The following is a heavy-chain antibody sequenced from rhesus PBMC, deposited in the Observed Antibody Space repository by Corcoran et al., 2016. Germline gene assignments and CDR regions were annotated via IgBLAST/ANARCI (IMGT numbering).Heavy chain of an antibody. J-gene: IGHJ4*01. CDR3: ARDQVDFWTGYYHDY. Sequence: QVQLQQWGEGLVKPSETLSLTCAVYGGSISSNYWSWIRQPPGKGLEWIGRIRSGGSTNYNPSLKSRGTISIETSKNQFALKLSSVTAADTAVYYCARDQVDFWTGYYHDYWGQGVLVTVSS. D-gene: IGHD3-3*01. V-gene: IGHV4-160*01. CDR2: IRSGGST. CDR1: GGSISSNY.